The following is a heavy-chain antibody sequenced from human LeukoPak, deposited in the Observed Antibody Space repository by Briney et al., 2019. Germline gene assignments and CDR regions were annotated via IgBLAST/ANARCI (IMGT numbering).Heavy chain of an antibody. J-gene: IGHJ4*02. CDR2: IIPIFGTA. CDR3: AREGGDSDYGGSHPFDY. D-gene: IGHD4-23*01. Sequence: SVKVSCKASGGTFSSYAISWVRQAPGQGLEWMGGIIPIFGTANYAQKFQGRVTITTDESTSTAYMELSSLRSEDTAVYYCAREGGDSDYGGSHPFDYWGQGTLVTVSS. CDR1: GGTFSSYA. V-gene: IGHV1-69*05.